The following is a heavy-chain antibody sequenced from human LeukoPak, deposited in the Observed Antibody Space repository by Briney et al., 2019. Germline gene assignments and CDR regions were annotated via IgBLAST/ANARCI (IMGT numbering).Heavy chain of an antibody. J-gene: IGHJ4*02. D-gene: IGHD6-13*01. Sequence: GGSLRLSCAASGFTFSSYGMHWVRQAPGKGLEWVAVIWYDGSNKYYADSVKGRFTISRDNSKNTLYLQMNSLRADDTAVYYCARGKGVVAADTNFDHWGQGTLVIVSS. CDR1: GFTFSSYG. CDR2: IWYDGSNK. CDR3: ARGKGVVAADTNFDH. V-gene: IGHV3-33*01.